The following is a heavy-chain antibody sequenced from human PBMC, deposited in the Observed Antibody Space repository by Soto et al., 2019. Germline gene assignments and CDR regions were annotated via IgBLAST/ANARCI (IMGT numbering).Heavy chain of an antibody. J-gene: IGHJ4*02. D-gene: IGHD2-21*02. CDR1: GYTFTNYD. CDR3: EVTAAGY. Sequence: QVQVVQSKAEVKKPGASVKVSCKTSGYTFTNYDINWVRQAPGQALEWMGWVSPDHGNAGCAPQFQGRITMTSDTSTSTVYMELSNLSSDDTAVYFCEVTAAGYWGQGTMVTVSS. V-gene: IGHV1-8*01. CDR2: VSPDHGNA.